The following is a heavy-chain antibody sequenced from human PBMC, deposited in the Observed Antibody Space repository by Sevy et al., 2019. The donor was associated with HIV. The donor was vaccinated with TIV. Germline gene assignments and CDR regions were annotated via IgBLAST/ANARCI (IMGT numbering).Heavy chain of an antibody. CDR2: ISSSSSYT. D-gene: IGHD7-27*01. J-gene: IGHJ6*03. Sequence: GGSLRLSCAASGFTFSDDYMSWIRQAPGKGLEWVSYISSSSSYTNYADSVKGRFTISRDNAKNSLYLQMNSLRAEDTAVYYCARRGEGNYYYYMDVWGKGTTVTVSS. CDR1: GFTFSDDY. CDR3: ARRGEGNYYYYMDV. V-gene: IGHV3-11*06.